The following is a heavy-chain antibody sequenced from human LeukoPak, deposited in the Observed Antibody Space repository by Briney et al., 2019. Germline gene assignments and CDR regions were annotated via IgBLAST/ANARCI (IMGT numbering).Heavy chain of an antibody. CDR1: GFTFSNYW. CDR3: ARGGAYSYGSFDY. CDR2: INSDESST. Sequence: GGSLRFSCAASGFTFSNYWMHWVRQAPGKGLVWVSRINSDESSTSYVDSVKGRFTISRDNAKNTLYLQMNSLSAEDTALYYCARGGAYSYGSFDYWGLGALVTVSS. V-gene: IGHV3-74*01. J-gene: IGHJ4*02. D-gene: IGHD5-18*01.